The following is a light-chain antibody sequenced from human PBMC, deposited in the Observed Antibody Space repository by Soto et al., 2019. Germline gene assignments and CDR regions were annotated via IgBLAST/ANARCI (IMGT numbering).Light chain of an antibody. J-gene: IGKJ2*01. CDR2: GAS. V-gene: IGKV3-20*01. CDR3: QQYGSSRDT. Sequence: EIVLTQSPVTLSLSPGERATLSYRASQSVAGNSLAWYRHKPGQAPKLVIYGASSSSAGVPDRFVGCGSGTDFTLTISRLEPEDFAVYYCQQYGSSRDTFGQGTKLEIK. CDR1: QSVAGNS.